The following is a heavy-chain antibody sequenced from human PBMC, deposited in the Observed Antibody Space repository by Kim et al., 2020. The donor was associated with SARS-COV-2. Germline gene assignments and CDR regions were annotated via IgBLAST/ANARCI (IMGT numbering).Heavy chain of an antibody. J-gene: IGHJ5*02. CDR3: ARYCSGGSCERAGFDP. V-gene: IGHV1-69*02. Sequence: KVQGRVTITADKSTSTAYMELSSLRSEDTAVYYCARYCSGGSCERAGFDPWGQGTLVTVSS. D-gene: IGHD2-15*01.